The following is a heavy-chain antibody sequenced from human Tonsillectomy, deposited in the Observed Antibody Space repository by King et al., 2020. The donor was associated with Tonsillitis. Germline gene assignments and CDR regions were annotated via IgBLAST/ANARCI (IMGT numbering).Heavy chain of an antibody. Sequence: VQLVESGGGLVQPGRSLRLSCTASVFTFSSYPMRWVRQAPGKGLEWLAIISSDGSKTNYANSVKGRCTISRDNSKSTLYLQMNSLSAEDTAVYYCGDEPNSRTSGGSWGQGTLVTVSS. D-gene: IGHD6-13*01. V-gene: IGHV3-30-3*01. J-gene: IGHJ4*02. CDR1: VFTFSSYP. CDR2: ISSDGSKT. CDR3: GDEPNSRTSGGS.